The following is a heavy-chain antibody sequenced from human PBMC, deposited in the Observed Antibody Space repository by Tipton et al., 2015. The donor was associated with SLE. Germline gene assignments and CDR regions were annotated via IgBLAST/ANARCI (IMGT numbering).Heavy chain of an antibody. CDR3: ARDFQTIFGVVIIRYFDY. CDR2: INHSGST. V-gene: IGHV4-34*01. Sequence: TLSLTCAVYGGSFSGYYWSWIRQPPGKGLEWIGEINHSGSTNYNPSLKSRVTISVDTSKNQFSLKLSSVTAANTAVYYCARDFQTIFGVVIIRYFDYWGQGTLATVSS. CDR1: GGSFSGYY. J-gene: IGHJ4*02. D-gene: IGHD3-3*01.